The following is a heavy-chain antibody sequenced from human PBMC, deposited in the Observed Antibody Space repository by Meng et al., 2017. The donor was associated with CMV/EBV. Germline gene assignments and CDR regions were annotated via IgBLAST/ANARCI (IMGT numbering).Heavy chain of an antibody. J-gene: IGHJ4*02. CDR1: RYTFTSYY. V-gene: IGHV1-46*01. Sequence: GQLVKIGVGLRKTRAEGKVSGKAPRYTFTSYYMHWGRKAPGKGLEWMGIINPSGGSTSYAQKFQGRVTMTRDTSTSTVYMELSSLRSEDTAVYYCALAEYSSSLFDYWGQGTLVTVSS. CDR2: INPSGGST. D-gene: IGHD6-13*01. CDR3: ALAEYSSSLFDY.